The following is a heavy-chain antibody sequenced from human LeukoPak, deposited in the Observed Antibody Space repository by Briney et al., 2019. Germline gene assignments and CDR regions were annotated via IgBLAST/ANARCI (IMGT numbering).Heavy chain of an antibody. CDR2: VYSSGST. D-gene: IGHD2-21*02. CDR3: ARHYCGGDCYSRWYFDL. J-gene: IGHJ2*01. Sequence: KASGSPSLPWTVPGGSISKYYRGWIREAPREGLEWIWRVYSSGSTNYNPSLKGRVTMSVDTSKNQFSLKLSSVTAADTAVYYCARHYCGGDCYSRWYFDLWGRGTLVTVSS. V-gene: IGHV4-4*07. CDR1: GGSISKYY.